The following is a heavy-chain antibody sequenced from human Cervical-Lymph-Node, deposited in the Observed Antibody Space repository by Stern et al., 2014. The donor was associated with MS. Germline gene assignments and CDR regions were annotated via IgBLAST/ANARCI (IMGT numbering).Heavy chain of an antibody. CDR1: GYTFINYW. V-gene: IGHV5-51*01. J-gene: IGHJ5*02. CDR3: ARLGFCIDGRCYAEGCFAP. Sequence: MQLVQSEAEVKKPGESLKISCKASGYTFINYWIGWVRQVPGKGLEWMGSIHPGGSDSIYSPSFQGQVTISADKSINTAYLQWSSLKASDTGMYYCARLGFCIDGRCYAEGCFAPWGQGTLVTVSS. CDR2: IHPGGSDS. D-gene: IGHD2-8*01.